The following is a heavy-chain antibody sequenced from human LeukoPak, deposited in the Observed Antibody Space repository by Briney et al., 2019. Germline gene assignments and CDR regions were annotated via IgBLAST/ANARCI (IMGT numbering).Heavy chain of an antibody. CDR2: IYYSGST. CDR3: ARGPLSDFWGGYYTGWFDP. J-gene: IGHJ5*02. V-gene: IGHV4-59*11. CDR1: GGSISSHY. Sequence: PSETLSLTCTVSGGSISSHYWSWIRQPPGKGLEWIGYIYYSGSTNYNPSLKSRVTISVDTSKNQFSLKLSSVTAADTAVYYCARGPLSDFWGGYYTGWFDPWGQGTLVTVSS. D-gene: IGHD3-3*01.